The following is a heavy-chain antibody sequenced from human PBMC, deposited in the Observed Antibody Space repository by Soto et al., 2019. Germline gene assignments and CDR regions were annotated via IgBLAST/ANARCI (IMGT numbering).Heavy chain of an antibody. Sequence: GGSLRLSCVASGFPFRSFKLNWFRPPPGEGPDLIAAINPSGRTITYAESVKCPFTIARDNAENSVYRQMSSLRDEDTAMYYCARYSGWYSYKWFDPWGQGTLVTVSS. D-gene: IGHD6-19*01. CDR3: ARYSGWYSYKWFDP. J-gene: IGHJ5*02. CDR2: INPSGRTI. V-gene: IGHV3-48*03. CDR1: GFPFRSFK.